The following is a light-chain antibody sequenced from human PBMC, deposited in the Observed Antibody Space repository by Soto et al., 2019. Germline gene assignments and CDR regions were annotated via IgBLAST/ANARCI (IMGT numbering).Light chain of an antibody. V-gene: IGLV4-69*01. CDR2: LSSDSSH. J-gene: IGLJ2*01. Sequence: QSVLTQSPSASASLGASVKLTCTLSSGYSSYAIAWHQQQPEKGPRYLMKLSSDSSHSKGDGIPDRFSGSSSGAERYLTISSLQSEDEADYYCQTWETGARVVFGGGTKVTVL. CDR3: QTWETGARVV. CDR1: SGYSSYA.